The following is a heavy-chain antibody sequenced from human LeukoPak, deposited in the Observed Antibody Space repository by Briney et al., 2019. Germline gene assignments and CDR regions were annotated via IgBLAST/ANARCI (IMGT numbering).Heavy chain of an antibody. CDR2: IYYSGST. CDR1: GGSFSGYY. Sequence: PSETLSLTCAVYGGSFSGYYWGWIRQPPGKGLEWIGSIYYSGSTYYNPSLKSRVTISVDTSKNQFSLKLSSVTAANTAVYYCASRIAGENYYYYYYGMDVWGQGTTVTVSS. CDR3: ASRIAGENYYYYYYGMDV. J-gene: IGHJ6*02. D-gene: IGHD6-13*01. V-gene: IGHV4-39*01.